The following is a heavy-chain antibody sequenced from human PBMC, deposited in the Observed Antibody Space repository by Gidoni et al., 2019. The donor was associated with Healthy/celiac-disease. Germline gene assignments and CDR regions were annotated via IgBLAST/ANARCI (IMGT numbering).Heavy chain of an antibody. CDR1: GFPFSSYG. CDR3: AKDPRNSSSWYGIDY. V-gene: IGHV3-30*18. D-gene: IGHD6-13*01. J-gene: IGHJ4*02. CDR2: ISYDGSNK. Sequence: QVQLVESGGGVVQPGRSLRLSCAASGFPFSSYGMHWVRQAPGKGLEWVAVISYDGSNKYYADSVKGRFTISRDNSKNTLYLQMNSLRAEDTAVYYCAKDPRNSSSWYGIDYWGQGTLVTVSS.